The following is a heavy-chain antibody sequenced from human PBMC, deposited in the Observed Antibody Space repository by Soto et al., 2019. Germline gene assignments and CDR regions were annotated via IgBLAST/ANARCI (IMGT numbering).Heavy chain of an antibody. Sequence: SETLSLTCTVSGGSISSGDYYWSWIRQPPGKGLEWIGYIYYSGSTYYNPSLKSRVTISVDTSKNQFSLKLSSVTAADTAVYYCAREGDSYSGLHGGMDVWGQGTTVTVSS. D-gene: IGHD5-12*01. CDR3: AREGDSYSGLHGGMDV. CDR1: GGSISSGDYY. J-gene: IGHJ6*02. CDR2: IYYSGST. V-gene: IGHV4-30-4*01.